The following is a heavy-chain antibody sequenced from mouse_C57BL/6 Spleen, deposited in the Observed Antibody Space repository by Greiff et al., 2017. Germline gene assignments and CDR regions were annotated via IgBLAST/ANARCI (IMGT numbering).Heavy chain of an antibody. V-gene: IGHV1-26*01. J-gene: IGHJ2*01. CDR3: ARGDQSLFDY. Sequence: VPLQQSGPELVKPGASVKISCTASGYTFTDYYMTWVKQSHGKSLEWIGDINPNNGGTSYNQKFKGKATLTVDKSASTAYMELRSLTSEDSSVYYCARGDQSLFDYWGQGTTLTVSS. D-gene: IGHD6-1*01. CDR1: GYTFTDYY. CDR2: INPNNGGT.